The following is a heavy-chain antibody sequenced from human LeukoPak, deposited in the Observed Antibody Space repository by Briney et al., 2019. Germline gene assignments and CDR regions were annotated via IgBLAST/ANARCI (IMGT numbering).Heavy chain of an antibody. V-gene: IGHV1-69*05. CDR2: IIPIFGTA. CDR1: GGTFSSYA. CDR3: AGGYCSSTSCWYYYYMDV. Sequence: SVKVSCKASGGTFSSYAISWVRQAPGQGLEWMGGIIPIFGTANYAQEFQGRVTITTDESTSTAYMELSSLRSEDTAVYYCAGGYCSSTSCWYYYYMDVWGKGTTVTVSS. D-gene: IGHD2-2*03. J-gene: IGHJ6*03.